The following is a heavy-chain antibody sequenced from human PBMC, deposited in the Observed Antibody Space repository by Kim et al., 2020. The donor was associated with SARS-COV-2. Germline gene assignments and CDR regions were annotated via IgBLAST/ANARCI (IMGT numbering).Heavy chain of an antibody. D-gene: IGHD1-26*01. V-gene: IGHV1-58*01. CDR1: GFTFTSSA. J-gene: IGHJ6*02. CDR3: AAESVGALFQRWELLPPGGNYYYGMDV. Sequence: SVKVSCKASGFTFTSSAVQWVRQARGQRLEWIGWIVVGSGNTNYAQKFQERVTITRDMSTSTAYMELSSLRSEDTAVYYCAAESVGALFQRWELLPPGGNYYYGMDVWGQGTTVTVSS. CDR2: IVVGSGNT.